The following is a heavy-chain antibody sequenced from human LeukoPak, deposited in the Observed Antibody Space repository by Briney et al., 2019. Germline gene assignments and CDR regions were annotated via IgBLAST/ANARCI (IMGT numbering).Heavy chain of an antibody. Sequence: GGSLRLSCAASGFTFSSYAMSRVRQAPGKGLEWVSAISGSGGSTYYADSVKGRFTISRDNSKNTLYLQMNSLRAEDTAVYYCAKDLRRVLRFLEWLPTYYFDYWGQGTLVTVSS. V-gene: IGHV3-23*01. CDR2: ISGSGGST. CDR1: GFTFSSYA. J-gene: IGHJ4*02. CDR3: AKDLRRVLRFLEWLPTYYFDY. D-gene: IGHD3-3*01.